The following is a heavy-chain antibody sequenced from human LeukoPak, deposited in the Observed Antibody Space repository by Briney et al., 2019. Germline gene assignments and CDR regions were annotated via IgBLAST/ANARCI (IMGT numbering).Heavy chain of an antibody. CDR1: GYTFSKYY. CDR2: IKQDGSGT. V-gene: IGHV3-7*04. Sequence: EGSLRLSCAASGYTFSKYYMSWVRQAPGQGLEWVANIKQDGSGTNSVHNVQGRFTITRDRSTNTLYMQMSSLRAEDTDVYYCGRERENDGCGAFDIWGQGTMVTVSS. CDR3: GRERENDGCGAFDI. J-gene: IGHJ3*02. D-gene: IGHD3-22*01.